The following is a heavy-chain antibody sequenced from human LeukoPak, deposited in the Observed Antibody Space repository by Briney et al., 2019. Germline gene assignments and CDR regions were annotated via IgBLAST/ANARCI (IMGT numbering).Heavy chain of an antibody. D-gene: IGHD3-22*01. CDR1: GFTFSSYA. J-gene: IGHJ4*02. V-gene: IGHV3-23*01. CDR2: ISGSGGST. Sequence: GGSLRLSCAASGFTFSSYAMSWVRQAPGKGLEWVSAISGSGGSTYYADSVKGRFTISRDNSKNTLYLQMNSLRAEDTAVYYCAKDRRRVKYYYDSSGYYSFPDYWGPGTLVTVSS. CDR3: AKDRRRVKYYYDSSGYYSFPDY.